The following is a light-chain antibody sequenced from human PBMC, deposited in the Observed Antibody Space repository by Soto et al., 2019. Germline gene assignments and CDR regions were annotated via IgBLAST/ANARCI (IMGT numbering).Light chain of an antibody. CDR3: QQYGSSGT. CDR2: GAS. Sequence: EIVLTQSPATLSLSPGERATLSCRASQNVDSNYLAWYQQKPGQAPRIIIFGASGRATGIPDRFSGSGSGTDFTLTISRLEPEDFGMYYCQQYGSSGTFGQGTKVDIK. CDR1: QNVDSNY. J-gene: IGKJ1*01. V-gene: IGKV3-20*01.